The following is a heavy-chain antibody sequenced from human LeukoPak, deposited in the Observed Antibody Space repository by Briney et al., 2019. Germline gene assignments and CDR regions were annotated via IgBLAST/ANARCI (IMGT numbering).Heavy chain of an antibody. CDR3: AKDLFDSSSPQSDAFDI. CDR2: ISGSGGDT. D-gene: IGHD6-6*01. CDR1: GFAFSSYA. J-gene: IGHJ3*02. V-gene: IGHV3-23*01. Sequence: GGSLRLSCAASGFAFSSYAMSWVRQAPGKGLEWVSAISGSGGDTFYTDSLKGRFTISRDNFKNTLYLQMNSLRAEDTAVYYCAKDLFDSSSPQSDAFDIWGQGTMVTVSS.